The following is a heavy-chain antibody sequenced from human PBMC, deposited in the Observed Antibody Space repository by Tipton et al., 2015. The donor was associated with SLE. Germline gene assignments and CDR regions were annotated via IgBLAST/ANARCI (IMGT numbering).Heavy chain of an antibody. CDR2: IYYSGST. V-gene: IGHV4-39*07. Sequence: GLVKPSETLSLTCAVYGGSISSSSSYYWGWIRQPPGKGLEWIGNIYYSGSTNYNPSLKSRVTISVDTSKNQFSLKLSSVTAADTAVYYCARELSSGGAFDIWGQGTMVTVSS. D-gene: IGHD6-25*01. J-gene: IGHJ3*02. CDR3: ARELSSGGAFDI. CDR1: GGSISSSSSYY.